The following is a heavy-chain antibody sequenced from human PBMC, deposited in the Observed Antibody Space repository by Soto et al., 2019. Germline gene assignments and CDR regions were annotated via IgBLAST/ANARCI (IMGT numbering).Heavy chain of an antibody. CDR1: GFSLSTSGVG. Sequence: QITLKEFGPTLVKPTQTLTLTCTFSGFSLSTSGVGVAWIRQPRGKALEWLALIYWDDDKRYSPSLTSRLTITTDTSKNQVVLTMTNMDPVDTGTYYCAHDSSGLYGMDVWGQGTTVTVSS. CDR2: IYWDDDK. V-gene: IGHV2-5*02. J-gene: IGHJ6*02. D-gene: IGHD3-22*01. CDR3: AHDSSGLYGMDV.